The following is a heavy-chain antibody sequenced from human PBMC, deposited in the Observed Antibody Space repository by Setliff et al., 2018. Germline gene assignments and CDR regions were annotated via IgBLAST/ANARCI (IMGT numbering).Heavy chain of an antibody. CDR1: GFTFSSYS. J-gene: IGHJ4*02. V-gene: IGHV3-48*01. CDR3: ARTCSGSGCYAGLES. Sequence: PGGSLRLSCAASGFTFSSYSMHWLRQAPGRGLEWVAYISNGGGAVKYADSVKGRFTISRDNSKNTLYLQMNSLRPEDTAVYYCARTCSGSGCYAGLESWGQGTPVTVSS. CDR2: ISNGGGAV. D-gene: IGHD6-19*01.